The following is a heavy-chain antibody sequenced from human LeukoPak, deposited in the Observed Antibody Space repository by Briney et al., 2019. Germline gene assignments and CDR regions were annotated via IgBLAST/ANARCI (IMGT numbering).Heavy chain of an antibody. CDR1: GYTFTSYD. D-gene: IGHD1-26*01. J-gene: IGHJ5*02. CDR2: IIPIFGSS. V-gene: IGHV1-69*13. CDR3: ARVTHTELSTWFDP. Sequence: SVKVSCKASGYTFTSYDINWVRQAPGQGLEWMGGIIPIFGSSNYAQKFQGRVTITADESTTTAYMELSSLRSEDTAVYYCARVTHTELSTWFDPWGQGTLVTVSS.